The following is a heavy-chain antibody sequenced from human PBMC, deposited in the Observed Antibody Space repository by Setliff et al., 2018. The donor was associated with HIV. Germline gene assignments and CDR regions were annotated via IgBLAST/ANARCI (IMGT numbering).Heavy chain of an antibody. V-gene: IGHV4-39*01. Sequence: SETLSLTCTVSGDSVNDRSYFWGWIRQPPGKGLEWIGTFYYSGSTYYSPSLRSRVTISADTSKNQFSLQLTSVTAADTAVYYCARHTFGNFLRAGFDYWGQGTLVTVSS. CDR2: FYYSGST. CDR1: GDSVNDRSYF. J-gene: IGHJ4*02. D-gene: IGHD1-7*01. CDR3: ARHTFGNFLRAGFDY.